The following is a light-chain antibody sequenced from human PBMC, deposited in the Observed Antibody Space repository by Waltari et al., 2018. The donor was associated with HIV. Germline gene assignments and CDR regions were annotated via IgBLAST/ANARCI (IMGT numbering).Light chain of an antibody. J-gene: IGLJ2*01. V-gene: IGLV3-1*01. Sequence: SYALTQPPSVSVSLGQTASIPCSGDELGGTYVRWYQQRPGQSTVMVIVQDSERPSGIPERFSGSNSGNTATLTISGTQAMDEAAYYCQAWDINTAVFGGGTKLTVL. CDR1: ELGGTY. CDR2: QDS. CDR3: QAWDINTAV.